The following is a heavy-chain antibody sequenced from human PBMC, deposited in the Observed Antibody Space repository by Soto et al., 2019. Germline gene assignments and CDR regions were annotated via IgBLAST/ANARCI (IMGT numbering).Heavy chain of an antibody. D-gene: IGHD1-1*01. CDR3: ARSWNDVTRYYYYMDV. V-gene: IGHV1-18*01. Sequence: ASVKVSCKASGYSFTNYGITWVRQAPGQGLEWMGWIGAYNGNTHYTERLQGRVTMTTDTSTSTAYMELRGLRSDDSAVYYCARSWNDVTRYYYYMDVWGKGTTVTVSS. J-gene: IGHJ6*03. CDR1: GYSFTNYG. CDR2: IGAYNGNT.